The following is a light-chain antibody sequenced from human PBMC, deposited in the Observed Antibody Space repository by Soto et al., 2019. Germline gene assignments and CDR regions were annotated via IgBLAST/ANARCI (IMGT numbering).Light chain of an antibody. V-gene: IGKV3-20*01. CDR3: QQYVTSSPRT. J-gene: IGKJ1*01. CDR1: HTISSSS. Sequence: EIVLTQSPGTLSLCPGERATLSCRASHTISSSSLAWYQQKPGQAPRLLMYGISRRATGIPDRFSGSGCGTDFTLTITRLEPEDFAVYYCQQYVTSSPRTFGQGTKVEIK. CDR2: GIS.